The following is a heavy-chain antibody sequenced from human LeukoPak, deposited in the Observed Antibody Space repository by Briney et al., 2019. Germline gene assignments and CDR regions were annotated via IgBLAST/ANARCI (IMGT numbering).Heavy chain of an antibody. Sequence: GGSLRLSCAASGFNFNSYWMHWVRQAPGKGLVWVSRINSDGSSTSYGDSVKGRFTISRDNAKNTLYLQMNSLRAEDTAVYYCARYYGSGTYALDYWGQGTLVTVSS. CDR2: INSDGSST. V-gene: IGHV3-74*01. J-gene: IGHJ4*02. CDR3: ARYYGSGTYALDY. D-gene: IGHD3-10*01. CDR1: GFNFNSYW.